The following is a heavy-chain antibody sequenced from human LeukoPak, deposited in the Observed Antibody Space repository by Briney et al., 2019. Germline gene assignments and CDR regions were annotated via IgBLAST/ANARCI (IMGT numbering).Heavy chain of an antibody. CDR2: ISYDGSNK. CDR1: GFTFSSYG. Sequence: PGGSLRLSCAASGFTFSSYGMHWVRQAPGKGREWVAVISYDGSNKYYADSVKGRFTISRDNSKNTLYLQMNSLRAEDTAVYYCARKAYCGGDCHTFDYWGQGTLVTVSS. D-gene: IGHD2-21*02. V-gene: IGHV3-30*19. J-gene: IGHJ4*02. CDR3: ARKAYCGGDCHTFDY.